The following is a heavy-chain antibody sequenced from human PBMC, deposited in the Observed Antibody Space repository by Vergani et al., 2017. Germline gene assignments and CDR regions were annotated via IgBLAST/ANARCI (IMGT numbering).Heavy chain of an antibody. CDR1: GYSITNYW. V-gene: IGHV5-51*03. D-gene: IGHD3-3*01. CDR3: AKTHDYSSLYSSYNWFDP. Sequence: EVQLVQSGAEVKKPGESLNISCQGSGYSITNYWIAWVRQRPGEGLEWMGIIYAGDSDVRYSPSFQGQVTMSVDKSLSTAYLQWISLKASDTATYYCAKTHDYSSLYSSYNWFDPWGQGTQVTVSS. CDR2: IYAGDSDV. J-gene: IGHJ5*02.